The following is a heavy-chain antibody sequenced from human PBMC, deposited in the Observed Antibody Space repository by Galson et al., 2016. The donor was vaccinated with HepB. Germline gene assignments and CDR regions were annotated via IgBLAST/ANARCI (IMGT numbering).Heavy chain of an antibody. Sequence: SLRLSCAASGFTLDHYAMHWVRQAPGKGLEWVSGISWNSGSIRYADSGKGRFTISRDNAKNSLYLQMNSLRAGDTALYYCAKDSGAYYYDSSGYRRNAFDIWGQGTMVTVSS. CDR3: AKDSGAYYYDSSGYRRNAFDI. CDR2: ISWNSGSI. D-gene: IGHD3-22*01. CDR1: GFTLDHYA. J-gene: IGHJ3*02. V-gene: IGHV3-9*01.